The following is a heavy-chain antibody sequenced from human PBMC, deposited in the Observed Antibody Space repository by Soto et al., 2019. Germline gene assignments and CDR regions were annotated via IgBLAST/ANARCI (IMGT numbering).Heavy chain of an antibody. D-gene: IGHD2-15*01. CDR1: GFTFSSYS. V-gene: IGHV3-48*01. Sequence: PGGSLRLSCVASGFTFSSYSMNWVRQAPGKGLEWVSYISSSSSTIYYADSVKGRFTISRDNAKNSLYLQMNSLRAEDTAVYYCARDAIGLLKHVFDYWGQGTLVTVSS. CDR2: ISSSSSTI. CDR3: ARDAIGLLKHVFDY. J-gene: IGHJ4*02.